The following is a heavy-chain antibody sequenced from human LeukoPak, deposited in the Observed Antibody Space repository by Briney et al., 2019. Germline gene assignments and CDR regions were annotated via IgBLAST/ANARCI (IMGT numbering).Heavy chain of an antibody. D-gene: IGHD1-26*01. V-gene: IGHV4-59*11. J-gene: IGHJ4*02. CDR3: ARVSSGNYYEFDY. Sequence: SETLSLTCTVSGGSISSHYWSWIRQPPGKGLEWLGYTYYSGSTNYNPSLSNRVTISLDPSKNRFSLKLNSVAAADTAVYFCARVSSGNYYEFDYWGQGTLVTVSS. CDR1: GGSISSHY. CDR2: TYYSGST.